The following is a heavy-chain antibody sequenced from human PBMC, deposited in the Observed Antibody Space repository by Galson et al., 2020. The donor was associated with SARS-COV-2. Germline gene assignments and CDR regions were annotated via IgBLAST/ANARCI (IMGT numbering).Heavy chain of an antibody. CDR3: ARDEAVAGAFDY. D-gene: IGHD6-19*01. CDR2: ISAYNGNT. CDR1: GYTFPSYC. J-gene: IGHJ4*02. V-gene: IGHV1-18*01. Sequence: SVHVSCQSSGYTFPSYCISWVRQAPGQGLEWMGWISAYNGNTIYAQKLQDRVTLTTDTSTNTAYMDLRSLTSDDTAVYYCARDEAVAGAFDYWGQGTLVTVSS.